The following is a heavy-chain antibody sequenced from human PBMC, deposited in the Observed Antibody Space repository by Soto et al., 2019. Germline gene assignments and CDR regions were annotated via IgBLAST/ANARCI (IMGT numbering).Heavy chain of an antibody. CDR2: IYPAGNT. CDR3: ARGLDTAKSGY. D-gene: IGHD5-18*01. CDR1: GFSFSAYG. Sequence: GGSLRLSCAASGFSFSAYGMTWVRQAPGRGPEWVSTIYPAGNTFYADSVKGRFTNSRDTSKNMLSLQMNSLRADDTAVYYCARGLDTAKSGYWGQGTLVTVSS. J-gene: IGHJ4*02. V-gene: IGHV3-53*01.